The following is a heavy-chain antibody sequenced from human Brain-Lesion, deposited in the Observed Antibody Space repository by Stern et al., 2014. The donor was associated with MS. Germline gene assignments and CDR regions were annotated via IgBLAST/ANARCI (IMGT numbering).Heavy chain of an antibody. D-gene: IGHD3-10*01. CDR1: GGSISSSSYY. J-gene: IGHJ4*02. V-gene: IGHV4-39*01. CDR2: IYYRGST. Sequence: QLQLQESGPGLVKPSETLSLTCTVSGGSISSSSYYWGWIRQPPGKGLEWIGSIYYRGSTSYNPSLKSRVTISMDTSKNQFSLRLSSVTAADTAVYFCAKLWLGELPESPFDYWGQGTLVTVSS. CDR3: AKLWLGELPESPFDY.